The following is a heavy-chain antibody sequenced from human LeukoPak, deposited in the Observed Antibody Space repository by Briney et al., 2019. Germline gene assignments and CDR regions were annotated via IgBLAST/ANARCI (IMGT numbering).Heavy chain of an antibody. D-gene: IGHD6-13*01. CDR1: GFTVSSIY. CDR3: AVTNAADFDY. Sequence: GGSLRLSCAVSGFTVSSIYMSWVRQAPGKGRGWVSVIYSGGSTYNADSAKGRFTISRDNSKNTLYLQMNSLRAEDTAVYYCAVTNAADFDYWGQGTLVTVSS. CDR2: IYSGGST. J-gene: IGHJ4*02. V-gene: IGHV3-66*01.